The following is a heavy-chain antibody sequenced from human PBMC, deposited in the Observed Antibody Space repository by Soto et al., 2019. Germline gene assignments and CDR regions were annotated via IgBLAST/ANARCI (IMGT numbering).Heavy chain of an antibody. CDR2: IYYSGST. Sequence: QVQLQESGPGLVKPSETLSLTCTVSGGSISSYYWSWIRQPPGKGLEWIGYIYYSGSTNYNPSLRSRVTISVDTSKNQFSLKLSSVTAADTAVYYCARSNPYSSGWYHPPGYFDLWGRGTLVTVSS. D-gene: IGHD6-19*01. CDR1: GGSISSYY. J-gene: IGHJ2*01. V-gene: IGHV4-59*01. CDR3: ARSNPYSSGWYHPPGYFDL.